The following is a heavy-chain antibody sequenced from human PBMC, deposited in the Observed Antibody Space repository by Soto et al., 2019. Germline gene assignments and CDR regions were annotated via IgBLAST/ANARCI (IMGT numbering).Heavy chain of an antibody. Sequence: SVKVSCKASGGTFSSYAISWVRQAPGQGXEWMGGIIPIFGTANYAQKFQGRVAITADESTSTAYMELSSLRSEDTAVYYCARDHYYDSSGYYYVGTFDICGQGTMVTVSS. J-gene: IGHJ3*02. CDR2: IIPIFGTA. CDR3: ARDHYYDSSGYYYVGTFDI. D-gene: IGHD3-22*01. CDR1: GGTFSSYA. V-gene: IGHV1-69*13.